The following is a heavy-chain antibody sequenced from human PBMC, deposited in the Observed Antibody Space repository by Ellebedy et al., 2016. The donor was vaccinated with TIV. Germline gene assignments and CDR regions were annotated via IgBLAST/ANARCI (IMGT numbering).Heavy chain of an antibody. J-gene: IGHJ4*02. CDR3: VRDKIEGATTLDY. CDR2: ISASGGNT. D-gene: IGHD1-26*01. CDR1: GLTLSSYA. Sequence: GESLKISCAASGLTLSSYAMSWVRQTPGKGLEWVSAISASGGNTYFAESVKGRFTISRDNSKNTLYLQMNSLRAEDTAVYYCVRDKIEGATTLDYWGQGTLVTVSS. V-gene: IGHV3-23*01.